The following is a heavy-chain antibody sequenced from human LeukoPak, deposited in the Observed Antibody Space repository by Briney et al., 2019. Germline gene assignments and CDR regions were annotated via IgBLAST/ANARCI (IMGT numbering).Heavy chain of an antibody. CDR2: INPSGGST. CDR3: ARAGQLERRTLLIIFDY. V-gene: IGHV1-46*01. J-gene: IGHJ4*02. D-gene: IGHD1-1*01. CDR1: GYTFTSYY. Sequence: ASVKVSCKASGYTFTSYYMHWVRQAPGQGLEWMGIINPSGGSTSYAQKFQGRVTMTRDTSTSTVYMELSSLRSEDTAVYYCARAGQLERRTLLIIFDYWGQGTLVTVSS.